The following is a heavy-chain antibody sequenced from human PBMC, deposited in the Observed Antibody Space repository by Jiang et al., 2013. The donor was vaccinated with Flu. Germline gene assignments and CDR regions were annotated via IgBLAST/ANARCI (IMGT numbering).Heavy chain of an antibody. J-gene: IGHJ5*02. V-gene: IGHV3-7*03. CDR1: GFTFSSYW. D-gene: IGHD6-19*01. CDR3: AREGSSGWYGGWFDP. CDR2: IKQDGSEK. Sequence: AASGFTFSSYWMSWVRQAPGKGLEWVANIKQDGSEKYYVDSVKGRFTISRDNAKNSLYLQMNSLRAEDTAVYYCAREGSSGWYGGWFDPWGQGTLVTVSS.